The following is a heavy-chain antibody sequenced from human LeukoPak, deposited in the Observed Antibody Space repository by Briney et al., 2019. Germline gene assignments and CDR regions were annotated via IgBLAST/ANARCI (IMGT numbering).Heavy chain of an antibody. CDR1: GGSFSGYY. CDR2: INHSGST. V-gene: IGHV4-34*01. D-gene: IGHD6-13*01. J-gene: IGHJ4*02. Sequence: SETLSLTCAVYGGSFSGYYWSWIRQSPGKGLEWIGEINHSGSTNYNPSLKSRVTISVDTSKNQFSLKLTSLTAADTAVYYCARVGPGYSSSWYSFGFDYWGQGTLVNVSS. CDR3: ARVGPGYSSSWYSFGFDY.